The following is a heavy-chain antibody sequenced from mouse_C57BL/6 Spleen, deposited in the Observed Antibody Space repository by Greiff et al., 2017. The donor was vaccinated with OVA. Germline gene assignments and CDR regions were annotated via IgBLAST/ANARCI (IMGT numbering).Heavy chain of an antibody. Sequence: EVMLVESGGGLVKPGGSLKLSCAASGFTFSSYAMSWVRQTPEKRLEWVATISDGGSYTYYPDNVKGRFTISRDNAKNNLYLQMSHLKSEDTAMYYCARGPFMDYRGQGTSVTVSS. J-gene: IGHJ4*01. CDR2: ISDGGSYT. V-gene: IGHV5-4*03. CDR3: ARGPFMDY. CDR1: GFTFSSYA.